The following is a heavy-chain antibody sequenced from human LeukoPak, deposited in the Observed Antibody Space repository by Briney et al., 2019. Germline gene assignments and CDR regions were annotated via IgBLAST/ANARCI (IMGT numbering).Heavy chain of an antibody. CDR3: ARDDTSVHFFDY. V-gene: IGHV3-33*01. J-gene: IGHJ4*02. Sequence: GSSLRLSWAASGLTFSSYAMHWVRQAPGKGLEWVTTIWYDGSNRYYGDSVKGRFTISRDNAKNSLYLQMNTLRAEDTAVYYCARDDTSVHFFDYWGQGTLVTVSS. CDR1: GLTFSSYA. CDR2: IWYDGSNR. D-gene: IGHD1-1*01.